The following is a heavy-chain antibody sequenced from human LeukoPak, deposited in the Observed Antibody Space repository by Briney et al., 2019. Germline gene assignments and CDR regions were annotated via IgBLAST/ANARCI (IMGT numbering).Heavy chain of an antibody. D-gene: IGHD6-13*01. J-gene: IGHJ4*02. V-gene: IGHV3-48*01. CDR1: GLPFSSYS. CDR2: ISAGGTPV. CDR3: ARDFRSSSWYIGDY. Sequence: GGPLTLSCAASGLPFSSYSKNWVRLAPGKGLEWISYISAGGTPVYYAHSVEGRFTVSRDNERNSLYLQLNSLRADDTAVYYCARDFRSSSWYIGDYWGQGAQVTVSP.